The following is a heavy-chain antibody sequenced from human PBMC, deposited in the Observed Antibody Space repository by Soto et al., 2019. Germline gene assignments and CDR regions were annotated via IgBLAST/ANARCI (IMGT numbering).Heavy chain of an antibody. J-gene: IGHJ6*03. CDR3: ARVVVPPALGRDYYKRAV. D-gene: IGHD2-2*01. Sequence: QVQLQQWGAGLLKPSETLSLTCAVYGGSFSGYYWSWIRQPPGKGLEWIGEINHSGSTNYNPSLRSRVTISVDTSKNQFPLKRSSVTAADTAVYYCARVVVPPALGRDYYKRAVGGKGTTVPVPS. CDR1: GGSFSGYY. V-gene: IGHV4-34*01. CDR2: INHSGST.